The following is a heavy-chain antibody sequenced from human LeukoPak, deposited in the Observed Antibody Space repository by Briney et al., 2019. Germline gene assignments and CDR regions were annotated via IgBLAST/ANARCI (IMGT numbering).Heavy chain of an antibody. V-gene: IGHV3-21*01. CDR3: ASSRYDSSGYYGIIGY. J-gene: IGHJ4*02. CDR1: GFTFSSYS. Sequence: GGFLRLSCAASGFTFSSYSMNWVRQAPGKGLEWVSSMSRSSNYKYYADSVKGRFTISRDNAKNSLYLQMNSLRAEDTALYYCASSRYDSSGYYGIIGYWGQGTLVTVSS. D-gene: IGHD3-22*01. CDR2: MSRSSNYK.